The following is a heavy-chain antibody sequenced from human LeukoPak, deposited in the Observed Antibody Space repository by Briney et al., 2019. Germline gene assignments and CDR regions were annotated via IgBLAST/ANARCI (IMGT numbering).Heavy chain of an antibody. CDR1: GFTFSSYS. CDR3: ASPGRPYYYYGMDV. CDR2: ISSSSSTI. V-gene: IGHV3-48*02. J-gene: IGHJ6*02. Sequence: PGGSLRLSCAASGFTFSSYSMNWVRHAPEKGLEGVSYISSSSSTIYYADSVKGRFTISRDNAKNSLYLQMNSLRDEDTAVYYCASPGRPYYYYGMDVWGQGTTVTVSS.